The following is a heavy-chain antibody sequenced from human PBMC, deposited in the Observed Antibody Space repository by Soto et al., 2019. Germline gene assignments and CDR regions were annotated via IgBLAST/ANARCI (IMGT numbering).Heavy chain of an antibody. Sequence: EVQLVESGGGVVQPGGSLRLSCAASGFTFIGYWMHWVRQGPGKGLVWVARINNDGIDTTYAESVKGRFTISRDNTKNMVYLEMNSLRADDTAVYYCARDGSMVRERWFDPWGQGTLVTVSS. V-gene: IGHV3-74*03. D-gene: IGHD3-10*01. J-gene: IGHJ5*02. CDR2: INNDGIDT. CDR1: GFTFIGYW. CDR3: ARDGSMVRERWFDP.